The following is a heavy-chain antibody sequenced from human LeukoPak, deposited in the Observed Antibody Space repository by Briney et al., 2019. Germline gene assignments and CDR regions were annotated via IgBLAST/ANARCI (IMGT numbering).Heavy chain of an antibody. Sequence: SETPSLTCAVYGGSFSGYYWSWIRQPPGKGLEWIGEINHSGSTNYNPSLKSRVTISVDTSKNQFSLKLSSVTAADTAVYYCARGHSGIPIDYWGQGTLVTVSS. CDR2: INHSGST. D-gene: IGHD3-10*01. V-gene: IGHV4-34*01. CDR3: ARGHSGIPIDY. J-gene: IGHJ4*02. CDR1: GGSFSGYY.